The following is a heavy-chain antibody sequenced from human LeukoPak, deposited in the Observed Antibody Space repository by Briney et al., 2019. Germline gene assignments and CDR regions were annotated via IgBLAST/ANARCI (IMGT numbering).Heavy chain of an antibody. V-gene: IGHV1-2*02. J-gene: IGHJ4*02. D-gene: IGHD6-19*01. CDR1: GYTFTAYY. Sequence: ASVKVSCKASGYTFTAYYMHWVRQAPGQGLEWMGWINPNSGDTKIAQKFQGRVTMTRDTSTSTAYMELSSLRSDDTAVYYCARAVRQWLPQDDYWGQGTLVTVSS. CDR3: ARAVRQWLPQDDY. CDR2: INPNSGDT.